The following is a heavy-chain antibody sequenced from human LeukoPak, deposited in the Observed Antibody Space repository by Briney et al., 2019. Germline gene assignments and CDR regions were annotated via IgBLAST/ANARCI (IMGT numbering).Heavy chain of an antibody. Sequence: ASVKVSCKASGYTFTSYGISWVRQAPGQGLEWMGWISAYNGNTNYAQKLQGRVTMTTDTSTSTAYMDLRGLRSDDTAVYYCARDSELERRRDYWGQGTLVTVSS. D-gene: IGHD1-1*01. V-gene: IGHV1-18*01. CDR2: ISAYNGNT. CDR1: GYTFTSYG. J-gene: IGHJ4*02. CDR3: ARDSELERRRDY.